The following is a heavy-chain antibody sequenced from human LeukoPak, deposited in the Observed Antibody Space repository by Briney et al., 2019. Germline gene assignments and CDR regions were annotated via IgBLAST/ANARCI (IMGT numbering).Heavy chain of an antibody. Sequence: KPSETLSLTCAVYGGSFSGYYWSWIRQPPGKGLEWIGEINHSGSTNYNPSLKSRVSISVDMSKNQFSLKLSSVTAADTAVYYCARGQGGYSSSWFDPWGQGTLVTVSS. CDR1: GGSFSGYY. D-gene: IGHD6-13*01. CDR3: ARGQGGYSSSWFDP. V-gene: IGHV4-34*01. J-gene: IGHJ5*02. CDR2: INHSGST.